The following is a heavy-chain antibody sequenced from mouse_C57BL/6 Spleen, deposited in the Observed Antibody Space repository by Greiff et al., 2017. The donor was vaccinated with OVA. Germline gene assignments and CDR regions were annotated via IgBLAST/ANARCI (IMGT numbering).Heavy chain of an antibody. CDR1: GYTFTSYW. D-gene: IGHD2-3*01. V-gene: IGHV1-55*01. J-gene: IGHJ3*01. CDR3: ARPSDGYYPAWFAY. CDR2: IYPGSGST. Sequence: QVQLQQPGAELVKPGASVKMSCKASGYTFTSYWITWVKQRPGQGLEWIGDIYPGSGSTNYNEKFKSKATLTVDTSSSAAYMQLSSLTSEDSAVYDGARPSDGYYPAWFAYWGQGTLVTVSA.